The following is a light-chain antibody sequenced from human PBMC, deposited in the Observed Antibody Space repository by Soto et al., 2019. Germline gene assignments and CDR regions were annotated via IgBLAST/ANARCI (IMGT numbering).Light chain of an antibody. Sequence: DIQMTQSPSSLSASVGDRVTITCRASQSIDTWLAWHQQKPGKAPKLLIYKASSLASGVPSRFSGSGSGSEFTLTISGLQPDDFATYYCLQYNSFRTFGQGTKVDI. J-gene: IGKJ1*01. CDR2: KAS. CDR1: QSIDTW. V-gene: IGKV1-5*03. CDR3: LQYNSFRT.